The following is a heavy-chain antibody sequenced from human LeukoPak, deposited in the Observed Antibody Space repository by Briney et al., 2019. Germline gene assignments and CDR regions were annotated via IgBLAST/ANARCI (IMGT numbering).Heavy chain of an antibody. CDR2: ISSSSSYI. D-gene: IGHD2-2*01. Sequence: PGGSLRLSCAASGFTFSSYSMNWVRQAPGKGLEWVSSISSSSSYIYYADSVKGRFTISRDNAKNSLYLQMNSLRAEDTAVYYCARDYLGYCSSTSCYYYYYMGVWGKGTTVTVSS. J-gene: IGHJ6*03. V-gene: IGHV3-21*01. CDR1: GFTFSSYS. CDR3: ARDYLGYCSSTSCYYYYYMGV.